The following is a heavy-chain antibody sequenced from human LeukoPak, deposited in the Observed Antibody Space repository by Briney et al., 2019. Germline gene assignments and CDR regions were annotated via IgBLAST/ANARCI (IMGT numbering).Heavy chain of an antibody. CDR2: IHVGHSDI. Sequence: GESLKISCKGSGYSFTSYWFGWVRQMPGKGLEWMGMIHVGHSDIRYSPSFQGRVTISADKSISTAYLQWSSLEASGTAMYYRALAVDGHFYFDFWGQGTLVTVS. D-gene: IGHD6-19*01. J-gene: IGHJ4*02. V-gene: IGHV5-51*01. CDR1: GYSFTSYW. CDR3: ALAVDGHFYFDF.